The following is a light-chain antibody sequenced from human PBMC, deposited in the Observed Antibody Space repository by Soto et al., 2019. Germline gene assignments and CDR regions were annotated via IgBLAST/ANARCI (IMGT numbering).Light chain of an antibody. CDR3: CSYAGSSWV. CDR1: SSDVGSYNL. CDR2: EGS. V-gene: IGLV2-23*01. J-gene: IGLJ3*02. Sequence: QSALTQPASVSGSPGQSITISCTGTSSDVGSYNLVSWYQQHPGKAPKLMIYEGSKRPSGVSNRFSGSKSGNTASLTISGRQAEDEADYYCCSYAGSSWVFGGGTKVTVL.